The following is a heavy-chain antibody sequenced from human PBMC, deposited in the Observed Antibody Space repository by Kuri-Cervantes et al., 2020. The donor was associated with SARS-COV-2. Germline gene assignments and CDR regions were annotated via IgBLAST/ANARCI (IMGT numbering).Heavy chain of an antibody. Sequence: SDTLSLSCTVSGGSISSYYWSWIRQPPGQGLEWLGYIYYSGSTKYNPSLESRVTISLDTSRNQFSLKLSSVTAADSAVYYCARSGYYSRGVTYYYMDVWDKGTTVTVSS. CDR2: IYYSGST. D-gene: IGHD3-22*01. V-gene: IGHV4-59*07. CDR3: ARSGYYSRGVTYYYMDV. CDR1: GGSISSYY. J-gene: IGHJ6*03.